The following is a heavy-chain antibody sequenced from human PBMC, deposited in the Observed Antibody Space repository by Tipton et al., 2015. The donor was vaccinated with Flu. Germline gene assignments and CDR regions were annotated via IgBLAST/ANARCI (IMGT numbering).Heavy chain of an antibody. Sequence: TLSLTCTVSGGSISSSSYYWGWIRQPPGKGLEWIGNIHYSGSTYYNPSLKSRVTISVDTSKNQFSLKLSSVTAADTAVYYCARQTYDFWSGYPYYYYGMDVWGQGTTVTVSS. CDR1: GGSISSSSYY. CDR3: ARQTYDFWSGYPYYYYGMDV. J-gene: IGHJ6*02. D-gene: IGHD3-3*01. CDR2: IHYSGST. V-gene: IGHV4-39*07.